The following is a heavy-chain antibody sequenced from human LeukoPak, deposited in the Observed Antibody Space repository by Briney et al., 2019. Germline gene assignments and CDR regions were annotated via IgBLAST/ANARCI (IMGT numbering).Heavy chain of an antibody. D-gene: IGHD3-16*02. CDR2: MSATNGNT. CDR3: ARDRPSRTFGGVIAAIDY. Sequence: PGGSLRLSCAASGFTFGIYAMSWVRQAPGKGLEWVSAMSATNGNTYYADSVKGRFTTSRDNSKNTLYLQMNSLRAEDTAVYYCARDRPSRTFGGVIAAIDYWGQGTLVTVSS. V-gene: IGHV3-23*01. CDR1: GFTFGIYA. J-gene: IGHJ4*02.